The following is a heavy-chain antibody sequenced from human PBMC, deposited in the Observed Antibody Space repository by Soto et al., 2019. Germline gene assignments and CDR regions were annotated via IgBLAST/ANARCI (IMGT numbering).Heavy chain of an antibody. CDR1: GFTFSTYA. CDR2: ISGSGGNT. D-gene: IGHD6-6*01. Sequence: EVQLLESGGGLVQPGGSLRLSCAASGFTFSTYAMSWVRQAPGKGLEWVSHISGSGGNTYSADSVKGRFTISRDNSKKTLYLQMNSLRAEDTALYYCAKAPRPYSSSSIDYWGQGTLVTVSS. V-gene: IGHV3-23*01. J-gene: IGHJ4*02. CDR3: AKAPRPYSSSSIDY.